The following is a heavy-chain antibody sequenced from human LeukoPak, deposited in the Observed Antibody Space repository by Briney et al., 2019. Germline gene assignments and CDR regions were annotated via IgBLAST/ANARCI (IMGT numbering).Heavy chain of an antibody. CDR2: ISAYSDNT. CDR3: ARDGVEMATYYYYAMDV. V-gene: IGHV1-18*04. Sequence: ASVKVSCKASGFTFTSYGFNWVRQAPGQGLEWMGWISAYSDNTNFAQKFQDRVTMTTDTSTSTAYMELRSRRSDDTAVYYCARDGVEMATYYYYAMDVWGQGTTVTVSS. J-gene: IGHJ6*02. D-gene: IGHD5-24*01. CDR1: GFTFTSYG.